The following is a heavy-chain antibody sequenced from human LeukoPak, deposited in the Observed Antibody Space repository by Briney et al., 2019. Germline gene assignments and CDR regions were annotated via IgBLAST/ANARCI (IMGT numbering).Heavy chain of an antibody. V-gene: IGHV3-21*01. Sequence: GGSLRLSCAASGFTFSSYNMNWVRQAPGKGLEWVSSITSSSTYIYYADSVKGRFTISRDNARNSLSLQMNSLRAEDTAVYYCASGGITMIVVVISDAFDIWGKGTTVTVSS. CDR2: ITSSSTYI. J-gene: IGHJ3*02. D-gene: IGHD3-22*01. CDR3: ASGGITMIVVVISDAFDI. CDR1: GFTFSSYN.